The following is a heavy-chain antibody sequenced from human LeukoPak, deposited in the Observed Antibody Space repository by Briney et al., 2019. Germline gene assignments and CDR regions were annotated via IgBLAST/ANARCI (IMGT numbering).Heavy chain of an antibody. Sequence: SETLSLTCTVSGGSISSSSYYWGWIRQPPGKGLEWIGSIYYSGSTYYNPSLKSRVTISVDTSKNQFSLKLSSVTAADTAVYYCARENYDSSGYPDYWGQETLVTVSS. D-gene: IGHD3-22*01. CDR2: IYYSGST. CDR1: GGSISSSSYY. CDR3: ARENYDSSGYPDY. J-gene: IGHJ4*02. V-gene: IGHV4-39*02.